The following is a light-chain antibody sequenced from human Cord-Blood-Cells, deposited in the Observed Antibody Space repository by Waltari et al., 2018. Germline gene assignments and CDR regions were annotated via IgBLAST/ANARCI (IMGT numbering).Light chain of an antibody. V-gene: IGLV2-14*01. Sequence: QSALTQPASVSGSPGPSITISCPGTSMDVGGCNSVSWYQQHPGKAPKLMIYEVSNRPSGVSNRFSGSKSGNTASLTISGLQAEDEADYYCSSYTSSSTLVVFGGGTKLTVL. CDR1: SMDVGGCNS. CDR2: EVS. J-gene: IGLJ2*01. CDR3: SSYTSSSTLVV.